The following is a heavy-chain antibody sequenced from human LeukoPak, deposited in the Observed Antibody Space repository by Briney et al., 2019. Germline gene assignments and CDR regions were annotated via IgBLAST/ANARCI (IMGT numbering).Heavy chain of an antibody. CDR3: ANAVKVTARGRWFDP. CDR1: GGSISSYY. Sequence: SETLCLTCTVSGGSISSYYWSWIRQPPGKGLEWIGYIYYSGSTNYNPSLKSRVTISVDTSKNQFSLKLSSVTAADTAVYYCANAVKVTARGRWFDPWGQGTLVTVSS. V-gene: IGHV4-59*01. J-gene: IGHJ5*02. D-gene: IGHD2-21*02. CDR2: IYYSGST.